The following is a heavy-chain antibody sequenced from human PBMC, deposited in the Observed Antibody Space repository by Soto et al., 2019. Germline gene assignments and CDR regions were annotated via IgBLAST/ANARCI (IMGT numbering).Heavy chain of an antibody. CDR3: ARVRIVGAREIDF. CDR1: GYTFNRHG. Sequence: QVHLVQSGGELKKPGASVKFSCKASGYTFNRHGITWVRQAPGQGLEWMGWISGYNGDINYEQKFQGRVTLSSDTLTSTVYLELKSLRFDDTTVYYCARVRIVGAREIDFWGQGTLVTVSS. V-gene: IGHV1-18*04. CDR2: ISGYNGDI. J-gene: IGHJ4*02. D-gene: IGHD1-26*01.